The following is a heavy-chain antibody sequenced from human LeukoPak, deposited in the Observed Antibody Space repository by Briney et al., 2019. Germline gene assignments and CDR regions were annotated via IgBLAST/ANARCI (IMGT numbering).Heavy chain of an antibody. CDR2: ISSSGSTI. J-gene: IGHJ5*02. CDR1: GFTFSDYY. D-gene: IGHD6-6*01. CDR3: ARDRGSIAARPAFGWFDP. Sequence: GGSLRLSCAASGFTFSDYYMSWIRQAPGKGREGVSYISSSGSTIYYADSVKGRFTISRDNAKNSLYLQMNSLRAEDTAVYYCARDRGSIAARPAFGWFDPWGQGTLVTVSS. V-gene: IGHV3-11*01.